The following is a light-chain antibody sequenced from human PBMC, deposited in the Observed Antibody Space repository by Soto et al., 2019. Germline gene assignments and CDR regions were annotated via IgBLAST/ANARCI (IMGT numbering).Light chain of an antibody. Sequence: EIVLTQSPATLSLSPGERATLSCRASQSVGSYLAWYQQKPGQAPRLLIYDASNRATGIPARFSGSESGTDFILIISGLEPEDSAVYYCEQGSNGLTFGGVTNVEIK. V-gene: IGKV3-11*01. CDR1: QSVGSY. J-gene: IGKJ4*01. CDR2: DAS. CDR3: EQGSNGLT.